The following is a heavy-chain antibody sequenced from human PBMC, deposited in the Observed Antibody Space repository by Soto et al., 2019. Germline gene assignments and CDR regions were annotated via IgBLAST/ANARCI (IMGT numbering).Heavy chain of an antibody. V-gene: IGHV4-59*11. CDR3: ARVFPSYCGGDCSYFDS. CDR1: GVSITNHY. D-gene: IGHD2-21*02. Sequence: SETLSLTCTVSGVSITNHYWTWIRQPPGKGLEWIGNIHYSGSTNYSPSLKSRVIISVDTSEKQSSLKLSSVTTADTAVYYCARVFPSYCGGDCSYFDSWGQGTLVTVSS. J-gene: IGHJ4*02. CDR2: IHYSGST.